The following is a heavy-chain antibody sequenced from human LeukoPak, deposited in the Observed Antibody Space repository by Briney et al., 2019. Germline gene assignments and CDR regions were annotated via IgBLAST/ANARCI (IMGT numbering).Heavy chain of an antibody. Sequence: PSETLSLTCTVYGGSFSGYYWSWIRQPPGKGLEWIGEINHSGSTNYNPSLKSRVTISVDTSKNQFSLKLSSVTAADTAVYYCARDPSGYDPPWGGYWGQGTLVTVSS. D-gene: IGHD5-12*01. CDR3: ARDPSGYDPPWGGY. J-gene: IGHJ4*02. V-gene: IGHV4-34*01. CDR1: GGSFSGYY. CDR2: INHSGST.